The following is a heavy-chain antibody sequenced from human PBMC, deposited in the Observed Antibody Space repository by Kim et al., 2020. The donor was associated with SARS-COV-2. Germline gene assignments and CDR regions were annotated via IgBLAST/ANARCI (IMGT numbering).Heavy chain of an antibody. CDR2: IKSKTDGGTT. Sequence: GGSLRLSCAASGFTFSNAWMSWVRQAPGKGLEWVGRIKSKTDGGTTDYAAPVKGRFTISRDDSKNTLYLQMNSLKTEDTAVYYCTTARWFGTKPDYWGQGTLVTVSS. J-gene: IGHJ4*02. CDR3: TTARWFGTKPDY. D-gene: IGHD3-10*01. CDR1: GFTFSNAW. V-gene: IGHV3-15*01.